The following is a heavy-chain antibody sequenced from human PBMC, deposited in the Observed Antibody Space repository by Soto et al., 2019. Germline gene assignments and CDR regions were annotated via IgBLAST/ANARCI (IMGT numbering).Heavy chain of an antibody. CDR1: GFTFSSYS. V-gene: IGHV3-48*01. J-gene: IGHJ6*03. Sequence: GGSLRLSCAASGFTFSSYSMNWVRQAPGKGLEWVSYISSSSSTIYYADSVKGRFTISRDNAKNSLYLQMNSLRAEDTAVYYCARARRMTTAQARIMDVWGKGTTVTVSS. D-gene: IGHD4-4*01. CDR2: ISSSSSTI. CDR3: ARARRMTTAQARIMDV.